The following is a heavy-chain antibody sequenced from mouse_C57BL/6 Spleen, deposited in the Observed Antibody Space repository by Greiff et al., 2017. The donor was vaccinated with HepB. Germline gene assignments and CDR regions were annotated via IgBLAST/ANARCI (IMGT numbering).Heavy chain of an antibody. D-gene: IGHD2-2*01. CDR3: TRRGGYDDYFDY. CDR1: GYTFTDYE. CDR2: IDPETGGT. Sequence: QVQLKQSGAELVRPGASVTLSCKASGYTFTDYEMHWVKQTPVHGLEWIGAIDPETGGTAYNQKFKGKAILTADKSSSTAYMELRSLTSEDSAVYYCTRRGGYDDYFDYWGQGTTLTVSS. J-gene: IGHJ2*01. V-gene: IGHV1-15*01.